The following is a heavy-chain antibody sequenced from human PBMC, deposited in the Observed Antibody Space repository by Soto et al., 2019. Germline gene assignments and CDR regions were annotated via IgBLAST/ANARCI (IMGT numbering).Heavy chain of an antibody. V-gene: IGHV1-2*02. Sequence: QVQLVQAGAEVEKPGVSVKVSCKASGYTFTDYYIHWVRQAPGQGLEWMGWINPHSGSTNYAQKFQDRVTMTRDTSISTAYIEQSRLRSDDTAVYYCARERITRTTLGYTYFYGLYVWGQGTTVTVSS. CDR2: INPHSGST. CDR3: ARERITRTTLGYTYFYGLYV. D-gene: IGHD1-7*01. J-gene: IGHJ6*02. CDR1: GYTFTDYY.